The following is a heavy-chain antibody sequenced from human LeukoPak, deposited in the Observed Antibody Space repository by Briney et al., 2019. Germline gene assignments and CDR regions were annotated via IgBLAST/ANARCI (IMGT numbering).Heavy chain of an antibody. CDR2: ISYDGSNK. D-gene: IGHD3-10*01. J-gene: IGHJ4*02. V-gene: IGHV3-30-3*01. CDR3: AKALDLFGEFSR. Sequence: GGSLRLSCAASGFTFSSYAMHWVRQAPGKGLEWVAVISYDGSNKYYADSVKGRFTISRDNSKNTLYLQMNSLRAEDTAVYYCAKALDLFGEFSRWGQGTLVTVSS. CDR1: GFTFSSYA.